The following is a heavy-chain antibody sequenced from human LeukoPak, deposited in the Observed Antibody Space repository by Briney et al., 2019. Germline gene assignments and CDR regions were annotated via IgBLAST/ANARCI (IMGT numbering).Heavy chain of an antibody. CDR2: INPNSGGT. Sequence: GASVKVSCKASGYTFAGYYMHWVRQAPGQGLEWMGWINPNSGGTNYAQKFQGRVTMTRDTSISTAYMELSRLRSDDTAVYYCARALWIVASFDPWGQGTLVTVSS. CDR3: ARALWIVASFDP. J-gene: IGHJ5*02. V-gene: IGHV1-2*02. CDR1: GYTFAGYY. D-gene: IGHD3-22*01.